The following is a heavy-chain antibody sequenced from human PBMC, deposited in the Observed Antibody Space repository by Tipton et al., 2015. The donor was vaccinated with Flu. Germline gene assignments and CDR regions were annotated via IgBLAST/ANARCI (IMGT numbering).Heavy chain of an antibody. J-gene: IGHJ4*02. D-gene: IGHD3-10*01. CDR3: ARAVGGSGSY. Sequence: SLRLSCAASGFTFNNCWMHWVRQAPGKGLEWVANIKPDGSEKYYVDSVKGRFTISRDNAKNSLYLQMNSLRGDDSAVYYCARAVGGSGSYWGQGTLVTVSS. CDR2: IKPDGSEK. CDR1: GFTFNNCW. V-gene: IGHV3-7*01.